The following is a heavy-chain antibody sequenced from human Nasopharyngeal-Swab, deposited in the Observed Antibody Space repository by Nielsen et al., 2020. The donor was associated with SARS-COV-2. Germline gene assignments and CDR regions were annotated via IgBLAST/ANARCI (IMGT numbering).Heavy chain of an antibody. CDR3: ASNSGCSSTSCPIDRLVYGMDV. CDR1: GYTFTSYG. CDR2: IIPILGTA. V-gene: IGHV1-69*13. D-gene: IGHD2-2*01. Sequence: SVKVSCKASGYTFTSYGISWVRQAPGQGLEWMGGIIPILGTANYAQKFQGRVTITADESTSTAYMELSSLRSEDTAVYYCASNSGCSSTSCPIDRLVYGMDVWGQGTTVTVSS. J-gene: IGHJ6*02.